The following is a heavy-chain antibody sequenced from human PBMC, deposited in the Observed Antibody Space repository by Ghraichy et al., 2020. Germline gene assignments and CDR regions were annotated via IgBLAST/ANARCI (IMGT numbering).Heavy chain of an antibody. D-gene: IGHD6-6*01. CDR3: ARDSRVEYSSSSAWFDP. J-gene: IGHJ5*02. Sequence: SETLSLTCTVSGGSISSGGYYWSWIRQHPRKGLEWIGYIYYSGSTYYNPSLKSRVTISVDTSKNQFSLKLSSVTAADTAVYYCARDSRVEYSSSSAWFDPWGQGTLVTVSS. V-gene: IGHV4-31*03. CDR2: IYYSGST. CDR1: GGSISSGGYY.